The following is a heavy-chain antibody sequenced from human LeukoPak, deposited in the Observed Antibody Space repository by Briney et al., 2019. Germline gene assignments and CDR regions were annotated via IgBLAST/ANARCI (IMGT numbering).Heavy chain of an antibody. J-gene: IGHJ6*03. CDR2: IYHSGST. Sequence: SETLSLTCTVSAYSISSGYYWGWIRQPPGKGLEWIGSIYHSGSTYYNPSLKSRVTISVDTSKNQFSLKLSSVTAADTAVYYCARVDRSSGGYYYYMDVWGKGTTVTVSS. CDR3: ARVDRSSGGYYYYMDV. V-gene: IGHV4-38-2*02. D-gene: IGHD6-6*01. CDR1: AYSISSGYY.